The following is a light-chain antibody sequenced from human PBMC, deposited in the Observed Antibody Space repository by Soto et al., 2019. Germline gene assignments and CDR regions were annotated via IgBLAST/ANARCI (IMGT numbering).Light chain of an antibody. V-gene: IGLV2-14*01. CDR2: DVT. J-gene: IGLJ1*01. Sequence: QSVLTQPASVSGSLGQSSTISCTGTSSDVGGYNYVSWYRHHPGKAPKLLIFDVTNRPSGVSNRFSGSKSGNTASLTISGLQPEDEADYYCSSYTSSRTLYVFGTGTKVTVL. CDR1: SSDVGGYNY. CDR3: SSYTSSRTLYV.